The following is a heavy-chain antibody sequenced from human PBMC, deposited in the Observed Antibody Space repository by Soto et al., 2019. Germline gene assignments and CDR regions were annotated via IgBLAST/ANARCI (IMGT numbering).Heavy chain of an antibody. J-gene: IGHJ4*02. D-gene: IGHD3-10*01. Sequence: VQLVESGGGVVQPGRSMRLSCAASGFTFSNSGMHWVRQAPGKGLEWVAIISYDGGHEYYADSVKGRFTISRDNSKNTLYLQMHSLRAEDSAVYYCVTDTIWFGEPIRMGYWGQGTLVTVSS. CDR1: GFTFSNSG. CDR3: VTDTIWFGEPIRMGY. V-gene: IGHV3-30*03. CDR2: ISYDGGHE.